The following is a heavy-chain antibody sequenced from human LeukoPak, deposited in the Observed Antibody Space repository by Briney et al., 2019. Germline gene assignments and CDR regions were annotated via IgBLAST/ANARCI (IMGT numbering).Heavy chain of an antibody. D-gene: IGHD5-18*01. V-gene: IGHV3-21*01. CDR3: AREGTAMARGCFDY. J-gene: IGHJ4*02. CDR1: GFTFSSYS. Sequence: GGSLRLSCAASGFTFSSYSMNWVRQAPGKGLEWVSSISSSSSYIYYADSVKGRFTISRDNAKNSLYLQMNSLRAEDTAVYYCAREGTAMARGCFDYWGQGTLVTVSS. CDR2: ISSSSSYI.